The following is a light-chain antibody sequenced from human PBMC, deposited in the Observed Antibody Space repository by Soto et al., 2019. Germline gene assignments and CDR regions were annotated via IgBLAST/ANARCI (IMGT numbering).Light chain of an antibody. CDR3: GTWDSGLSAEV. Sequence: QSVLTQPPSVSAAPGQKVTISCSGSNSNIEKNYVSWYQQYPGTAPKQLICDTNQHPSGIPDRFSGSKSGTSATLAITGLQAGDEADYYCGTWDSGLSAEVFGGGTKLTVL. V-gene: IGLV1-51*01. CDR2: DTN. CDR1: NSNIEKNY. J-gene: IGLJ2*01.